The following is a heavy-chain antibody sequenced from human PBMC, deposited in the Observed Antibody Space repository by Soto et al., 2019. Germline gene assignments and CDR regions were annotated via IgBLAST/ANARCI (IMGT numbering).Heavy chain of an antibody. CDR1: GFIFSSYA. CDR2: ISGSGDST. V-gene: IGHV3-23*01. CDR3: AKETLGYCSSGSCRIDY. D-gene: IGHD2-15*01. J-gene: IGHJ4*02. Sequence: HPGGSLRLCCAASGFIFSSYAMSWVRQAPGKGLEWVSTISGSGDSTYYADSVRGRFTISRDNSKNTLYLQMNSLRAEDTAVYYCAKETLGYCSSGSCRIDYWGQGTLVTVSS.